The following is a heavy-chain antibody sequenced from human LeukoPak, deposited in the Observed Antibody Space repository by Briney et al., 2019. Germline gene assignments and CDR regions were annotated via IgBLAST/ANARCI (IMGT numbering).Heavy chain of an antibody. D-gene: IGHD6-6*01. CDR1: GFIFSSYW. CDR3: AKGHFASSSFFDY. Sequence: GGSLRLSCAASGFIFSSYWMSWVRQAPGKGLEWVANIKQDGSEKYYVDSVKGRFTISRDNAKNSLYLQMNSLRVEDTALYYCAKGHFASSSFFDYWGPGTLVTVSS. V-gene: IGHV3-7*03. CDR2: IKQDGSEK. J-gene: IGHJ4*02.